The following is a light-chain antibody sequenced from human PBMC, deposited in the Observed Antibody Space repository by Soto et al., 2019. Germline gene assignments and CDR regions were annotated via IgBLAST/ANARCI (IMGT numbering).Light chain of an antibody. J-gene: IGKJ4*01. V-gene: IGKV1-39*01. CDR3: QQSYNTPLT. Sequence: DIQMTQSPSSLSASVGDRVTITCRASQNIATYLNWYQQTPGKAPKLLNYTASTLQSGVPSRFSGSGSGTDFTLTISSLQPEDFATFYCQQSYNTPLTFGGGTKVEI. CDR1: QNIATY. CDR2: TAS.